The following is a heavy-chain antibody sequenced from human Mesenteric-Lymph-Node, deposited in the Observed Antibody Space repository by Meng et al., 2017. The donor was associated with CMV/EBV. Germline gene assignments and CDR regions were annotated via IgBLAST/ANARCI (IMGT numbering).Heavy chain of an antibody. CDR3: ARHRYDFWSGHLAAYYYYGMDV. CDR2: IYYSGST. J-gene: IGHJ6*02. CDR1: GGSISSSSYY. D-gene: IGHD3-3*01. Sequence: SETLSLTCTVSGGSISSSSYYWGWIRQPPGKGLEWIGSIYYSGSTYYNPSLKSRVTISVDTSKNQFSLKLSSVTAADTAVYYCARHRYDFWSGHLAAYYYYGMDVWGQGTTVTVSS. V-gene: IGHV4-39*01.